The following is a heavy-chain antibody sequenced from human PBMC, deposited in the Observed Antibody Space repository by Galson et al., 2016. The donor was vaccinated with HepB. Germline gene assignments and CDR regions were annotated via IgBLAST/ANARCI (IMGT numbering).Heavy chain of an antibody. CDR1: GFTFTTYW. D-gene: IGHD4-17*01. V-gene: IGHV3-7*01. CDR3: ARVLNYGDYADDY. CDR2: IKQDGSEK. Sequence: SLRLSCAASGFTFTTYWMSWVRQAPGKGLEWVANIKQDGSEKYYVDSVKGRFTISRDNAKNSLYLQMNSLRAEDTAVYFCARVLNYGDYADDYWGQVTLVTVSS. J-gene: IGHJ4*02.